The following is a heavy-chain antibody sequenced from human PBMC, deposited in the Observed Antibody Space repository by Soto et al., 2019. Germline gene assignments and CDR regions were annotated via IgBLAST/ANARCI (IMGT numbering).Heavy chain of an antibody. D-gene: IGHD6-25*01. V-gene: IGHV4-31*03. Sequence: SETLSLTCTVSGGSISSGGYYWSWIRQHPGKGLEWIGYIYYSGSTYYNPSLKSRVTISVDTSKNQFSLKLSSVTAADTAVYYCARDLRRSVAASQYYYGMDVWGQGTTVTVSS. J-gene: IGHJ6*02. CDR1: GGSISSGGYY. CDR3: ARDLRRSVAASQYYYGMDV. CDR2: IYYSGST.